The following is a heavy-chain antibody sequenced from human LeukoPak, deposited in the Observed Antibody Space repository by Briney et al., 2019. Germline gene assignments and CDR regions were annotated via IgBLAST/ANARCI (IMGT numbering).Heavy chain of an antibody. D-gene: IGHD3-10*01. Sequence: PSETLFLTCTVSGGSVSVHSHYWGWVRQPPGMGLEWIGCIYYTGSTYYNASLKSRVTISVDTSKNQFSLNLTSVTAADTAVYYCTRDHYLSGFTWGQGTLVTVSS. J-gene: IGHJ4*02. CDR2: IYYTGST. CDR1: GGSVSVHSHY. CDR3: TRDHYLSGFT. V-gene: IGHV4-39*07.